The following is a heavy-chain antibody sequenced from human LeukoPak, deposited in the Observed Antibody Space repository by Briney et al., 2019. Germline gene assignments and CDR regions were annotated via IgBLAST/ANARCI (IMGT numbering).Heavy chain of an antibody. V-gene: IGHV3-30*03. D-gene: IGHD3-22*01. CDR3: ARGGTMIVVVNCDY. Sequence: GGSLRLSCAASGFTFSSYSMNWVRQAPGKGLEWVAVISYDGSNKYYADSVKGRFTISRDNSKNTLYLQMNSLRAEDTAVYYCARGGTMIVVVNCDYWGQGTLVTVSS. CDR2: ISYDGSNK. J-gene: IGHJ4*02. CDR1: GFTFSSYS.